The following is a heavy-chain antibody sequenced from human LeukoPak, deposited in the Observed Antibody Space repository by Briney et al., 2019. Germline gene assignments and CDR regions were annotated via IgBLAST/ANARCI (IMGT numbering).Heavy chain of an antibody. V-gene: IGHV3-30*03. J-gene: IGHJ4*02. CDR3: AFYFLAPMGLDY. CDR1: GFTFSSYG. Sequence: PGGSLRLSCAASGFTFSSYGMHWVRQAPGKGLEWVAVISYDGSNKYYADSVKGRFTISRDNSKNTLYLQMNSLRAEDTAVYYCAFYFLAPMGLDYWGQGTLVTVSS. CDR2: ISYDGSNK. D-gene: IGHD2/OR15-2a*01.